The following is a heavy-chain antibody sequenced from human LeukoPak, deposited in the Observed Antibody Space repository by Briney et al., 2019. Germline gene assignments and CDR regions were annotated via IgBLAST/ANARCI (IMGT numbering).Heavy chain of an antibody. Sequence: GGSLRLSCAASGLTFSSYAMSWVRQAPGKGLEWDSGIDSSDDNTYYADSVKGRFTISRDNSKNTLYLQMNSLRAEDTAVYYCAKDLVRGYYGSGSYPLGYWGQGTLVTVSS. CDR2: IDSSDDNT. D-gene: IGHD3-10*01. CDR1: GLTFSSYA. CDR3: AKDLVRGYYGSGSYPLGY. J-gene: IGHJ4*02. V-gene: IGHV3-23*01.